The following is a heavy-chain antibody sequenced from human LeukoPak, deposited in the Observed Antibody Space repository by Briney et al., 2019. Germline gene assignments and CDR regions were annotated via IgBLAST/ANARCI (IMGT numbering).Heavy chain of an antibody. CDR1: GGSISSYY. J-gene: IGHJ4*02. Sequence: PSETLSLTCTVSGGSISSYYWSWIRQPPGKGLEWIGYIYYSGSTNYNPSLKSRVTISVDTSKNQFSLKLSSVTAADTAVYYCARHNEVVVAANFDYWGQGTLVTVSS. CDR3: ARHNEVVVAANFDY. V-gene: IGHV4-59*08. CDR2: IYYSGST. D-gene: IGHD2-15*01.